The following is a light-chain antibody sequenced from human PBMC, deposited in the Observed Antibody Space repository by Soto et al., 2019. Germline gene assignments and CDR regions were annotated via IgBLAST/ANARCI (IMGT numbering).Light chain of an antibody. CDR2: SAS. CDR1: DDIRDY. V-gene: IGKV1-33*01. CDR3: HQYDSHTQT. J-gene: IGKJ3*01. Sequence: IQMTQSPSSLSASVVDRVTLTCQESDDIRDYLNWYQVKPGKPPNLLIHSASKLQTGVPSRFSGSGSETDYTLTISTLQLEDFETYFCHQYDSHTQTFGPGTKGDSK.